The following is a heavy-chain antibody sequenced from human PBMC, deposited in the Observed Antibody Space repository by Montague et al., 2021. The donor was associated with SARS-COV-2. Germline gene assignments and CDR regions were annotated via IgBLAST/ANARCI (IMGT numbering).Heavy chain of an antibody. Sequence: SETLSLTCTVSGGSISSSSYYWVWIRQPPGKGLEWIGSIFYSGSTNYNPSLKIRVTISVDTSKNQFSLKLISVTAADTAVYYCASMVRAQVYYFDYWGQGTLVTVSS. J-gene: IGHJ4*02. CDR1: GGSISSSSYY. D-gene: IGHD3-10*01. CDR3: ASMVRAQVYYFDY. CDR2: IFYSGST. V-gene: IGHV4-39*01.